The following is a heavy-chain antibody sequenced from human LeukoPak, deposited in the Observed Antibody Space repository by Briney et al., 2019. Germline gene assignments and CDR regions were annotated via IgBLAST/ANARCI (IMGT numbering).Heavy chain of an antibody. CDR1: GYTFTSYG. V-gene: IGHV1-18*01. D-gene: IGHD1-1*01. J-gene: IGHJ4*02. Sequence: ASVKVSCKASGYTFTSYGISWVRQAPGQGLEWMGWISAYNGNTNYAQKFQGRVTMTRDTSTSTVYMELSSLRSEDTAVYYCARAPTTGYPHFDYWGQGTLVTVSS. CDR2: ISAYNGNT. CDR3: ARAPTTGYPHFDY.